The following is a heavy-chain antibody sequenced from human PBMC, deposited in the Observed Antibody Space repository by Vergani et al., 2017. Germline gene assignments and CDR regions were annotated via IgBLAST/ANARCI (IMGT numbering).Heavy chain of an antibody. J-gene: IGHJ6*03. D-gene: IGHD1-1*01. CDR3: ARDFLTRVTTVDCYYMRV. Sequence: QVQLVESGGGEVQPGRSLRLSCSAAGFPFSDYGVHWVRQAPGKGLEWVSVISYDGNKKNYADSVKGRFTISRDNSKNRLYLEMNALRAEDTAVYYCARDFLTRVTTVDCYYMRVWGKGTTVNVSS. CDR2: ISYDGNKK. CDR1: GFPFSDYG. V-gene: IGHV3-30*03.